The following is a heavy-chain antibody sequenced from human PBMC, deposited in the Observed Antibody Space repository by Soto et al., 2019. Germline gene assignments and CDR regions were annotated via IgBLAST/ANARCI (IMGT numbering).Heavy chain of an antibody. Sequence: QVQLVESGGGVVQPGRSLRLSCAASGFTFSSYGMHWVRQAPGKGLEWVAVISYDGSNKYYADSVKGRFTISRDNSKNTLYLQVNCLRAEDTAVYYCAKEGAVAGYYFDYWGQGTLVTVSS. V-gene: IGHV3-30*18. CDR3: AKEGAVAGYYFDY. CDR2: ISYDGSNK. J-gene: IGHJ4*02. D-gene: IGHD6-19*01. CDR1: GFTFSSYG.